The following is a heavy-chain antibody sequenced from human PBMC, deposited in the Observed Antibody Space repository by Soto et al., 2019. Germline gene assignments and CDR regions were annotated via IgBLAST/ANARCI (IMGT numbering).Heavy chain of an antibody. CDR3: SRSPGYCSSTSCYAWGEYYFDY. J-gene: IGHJ4*02. CDR1: GGSISSGGYY. V-gene: IGHV4-31*03. CDR2: IYYSGST. D-gene: IGHD2-2*01. Sequence: PSETLSLTCTVSGGSISSGGYYWSWIRQHPGKGLEWIGYIYYSGSTYYNPSLKSRVTISVDTSKNQFSLKLSSVTAADTAVNYCSRSPGYCSSTSCYAWGEYYFDYWGQGTLVTVSS.